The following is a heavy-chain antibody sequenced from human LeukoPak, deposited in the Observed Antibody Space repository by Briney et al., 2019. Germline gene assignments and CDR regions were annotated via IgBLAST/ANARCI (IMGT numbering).Heavy chain of an antibody. V-gene: IGHV4-4*07. D-gene: IGHD6-13*01. CDR3: ARQIASAGTAGFDF. J-gene: IGHJ4*02. Sequence: SETLSLTCTVSGGSISSYYWSWIGQPAGKGLEWIGRIYSTGSTNYNPSLKSRVTMSVDTSKNQFSLRLRSVTAADTAVYYCARQIASAGTAGFDFWGQGALVTVSS. CDR2: IYSTGST. CDR1: GGSISSYY.